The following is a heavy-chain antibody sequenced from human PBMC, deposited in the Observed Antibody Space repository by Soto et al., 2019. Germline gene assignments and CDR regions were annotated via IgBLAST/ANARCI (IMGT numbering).Heavy chain of an antibody. J-gene: IGHJ6*02. CDR2: IIPIFGTA. D-gene: IGHD1-26*01. CDR3: ARLSGSYHTDYYYGMDV. Sequence: SVKVSCKASGGTFSSYAISWVRQAPGQGLEWMGGIIPIFGTANYAQKFQGRVTITADESTSTAYMELSSLRSEDTAVYYCARLSGSYHTDYYYGMDVWGQGTTVTVSS. CDR1: GGTFSSYA. V-gene: IGHV1-69*13.